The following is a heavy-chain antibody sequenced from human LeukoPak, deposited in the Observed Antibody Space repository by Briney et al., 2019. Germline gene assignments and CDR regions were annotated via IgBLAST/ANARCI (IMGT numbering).Heavy chain of an antibody. CDR1: GFTVSSNF. D-gene: IGHD1-1*01. CDR3: ARDYCTTSSCSTRWFDP. V-gene: IGHV3-66*02. Sequence: GGSLRLSCAASGFTVSSNFMSWVRQTPGKGLEWVSVIYSAGDTYYADSVKGRFTISRDNFKNTVYLQMNSLRADDTAVYYCARDYCTTSSCSTRWFDPWGQGTPVTVSS. J-gene: IGHJ5*02. CDR2: IYSAGDT.